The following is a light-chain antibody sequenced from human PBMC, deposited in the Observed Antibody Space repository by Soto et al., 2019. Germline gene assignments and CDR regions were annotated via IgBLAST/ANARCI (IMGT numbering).Light chain of an antibody. V-gene: IGKV3-15*01. J-gene: IGKJ1*01. CDR3: QQYTEWPPWT. CDR2: AAS. Sequence: EIIMTQSPATLSASPGERASLSCRASQSVSSNLAWYQQKPGQAPRLLIYAASTRATGISTRFSGSGSGTEFTLTISSLQSEDFAIYYCQQYTEWPPWTFCQGTKV. CDR1: QSVSSN.